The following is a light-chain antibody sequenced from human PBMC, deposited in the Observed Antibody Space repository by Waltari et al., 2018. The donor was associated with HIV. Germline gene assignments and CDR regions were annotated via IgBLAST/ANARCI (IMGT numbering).Light chain of an antibody. V-gene: IGLV1-40*01. Sequence: QSVLTQPPSVSGAPGQRVTISCTGSSSNIGAGYDVHWYQQLPGTAPKLPIYGNITRPSGVPGRFSGSESGTSASLAITGLQAEDEADYYCQSYDSSLSGYVFGTGTKVTVL. CDR1: SSNIGAGYD. CDR2: GNI. CDR3: QSYDSSLSGYV. J-gene: IGLJ1*01.